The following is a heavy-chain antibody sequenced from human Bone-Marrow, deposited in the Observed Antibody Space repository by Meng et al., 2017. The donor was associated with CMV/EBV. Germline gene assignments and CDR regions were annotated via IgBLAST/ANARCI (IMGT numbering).Heavy chain of an antibody. V-gene: IGHV3-13*01. CDR2: IGTTGDT. J-gene: IGHJ4*02. Sequence: GGSLRLSCAASGFTFSSYDFHWVRQATGKGLEWVSAIGTTGDTYYPDSVRGRFSISRENAKSSLYLQMNSLTAGDTAVYYCAKSTTSSYYFDDWGQRTLVTVSS. CDR3: AKSTTSSYYFDD. CDR1: GFTFSSYD. D-gene: IGHD2-2*01.